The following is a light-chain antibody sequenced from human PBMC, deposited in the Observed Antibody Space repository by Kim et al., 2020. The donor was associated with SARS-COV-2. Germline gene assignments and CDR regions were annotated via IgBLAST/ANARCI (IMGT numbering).Light chain of an antibody. CDR3: QQADIFPRS. Sequence: SAAVGDRVTITCRASQGISTLLAWYQQKRGKAPKRLVSAASSLQSEVPSRFSGSGSETDFTLPVSSLQPGAFATYFCQQADIFPRSLGQGTRWEI. CDR2: AAS. J-gene: IGKJ2*01. V-gene: IGKV1-12*01. CDR1: QGISTL.